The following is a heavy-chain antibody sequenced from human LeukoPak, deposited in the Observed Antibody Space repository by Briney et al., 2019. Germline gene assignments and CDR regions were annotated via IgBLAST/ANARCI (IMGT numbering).Heavy chain of an antibody. V-gene: IGHV4-30-2*01. D-gene: IGHD2-15*01. CDR3: ARGTYSRH. Sequence: PSQTLSLTCTVSGGSISSGSYYWSWIRQPPGKGLEWIGHIYHSGSTDYNPSLKSRVTISIDRSKNQFSLKLTSVTAADTAAYYCARGTYSRHWGQGTLVTVSS. J-gene: IGHJ4*02. CDR1: GGSISSGSYY. CDR2: IYHSGST.